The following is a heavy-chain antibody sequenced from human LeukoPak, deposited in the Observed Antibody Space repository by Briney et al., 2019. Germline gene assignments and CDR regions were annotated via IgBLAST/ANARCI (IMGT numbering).Heavy chain of an antibody. CDR3: ARAGYSSSWYTEDIAFDI. J-gene: IGHJ3*02. D-gene: IGHD6-13*01. Sequence: GRSLRLSCAASGFTFDDYAMHWVRQVPGKGLEWVSGISWNSGSIGYADSVKGRFTISRDNAKNSLYLQMNSLRAEDTAVYYCARAGYSSSWYTEDIAFDIWGQGTMVTVSS. CDR2: ISWNSGSI. CDR1: GFTFDDYA. V-gene: IGHV3-9*01.